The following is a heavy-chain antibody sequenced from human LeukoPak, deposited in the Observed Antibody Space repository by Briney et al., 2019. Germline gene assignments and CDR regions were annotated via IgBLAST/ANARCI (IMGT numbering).Heavy chain of an antibody. Sequence: SETLSLTCTVSGGSISSYYWSWIRQPAGEGLEWIGRIYSTESTNYNPSLKSRVTMSVDTSKNQFSLRLRSVTAADTAVHYCARQIASAGTAGFDFWGQGALVTVSS. J-gene: IGHJ4*02. D-gene: IGHD6-13*01. V-gene: IGHV4-4*07. CDR1: GGSISSYY. CDR2: IYSTEST. CDR3: ARQIASAGTAGFDF.